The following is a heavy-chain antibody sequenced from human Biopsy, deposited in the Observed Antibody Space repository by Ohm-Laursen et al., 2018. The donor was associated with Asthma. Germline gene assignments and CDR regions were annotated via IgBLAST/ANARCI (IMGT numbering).Heavy chain of an antibody. J-gene: IGHJ6*02. D-gene: IGHD6-13*01. CDR1: GGSFSGYY. Sequence: GTLSLTCAVYGGSFSGYYWSWIRPPPGKGLEWIGEINHSGNTNYNPSLKSRVTISVDTNKNQFSLKLSSVTAADTAVYYCARITNDRIAAAGRYYYYGMDVWGQGTTVTVSS. CDR2: INHSGNT. V-gene: IGHV4-34*01. CDR3: ARITNDRIAAAGRYYYYGMDV.